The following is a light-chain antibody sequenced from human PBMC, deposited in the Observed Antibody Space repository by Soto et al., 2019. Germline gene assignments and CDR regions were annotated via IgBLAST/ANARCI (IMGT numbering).Light chain of an antibody. CDR1: QTIIRY. Sequence: DIQMTQSPSSLSASVGDRVTITCRASQTIIRYLNWYQQKPGRAPNLLIYAAPSLQSVVPSRFSVSGSGTEVTLTISSLKSEDFASYYCHHIYSTLFTVGPGTKVEIK. CDR2: AAP. CDR3: HHIYSTLFT. V-gene: IGKV1-39*01. J-gene: IGKJ3*01.